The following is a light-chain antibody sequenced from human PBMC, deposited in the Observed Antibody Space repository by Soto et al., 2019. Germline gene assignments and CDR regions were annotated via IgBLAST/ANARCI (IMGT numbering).Light chain of an antibody. CDR2: DVT. V-gene: IGLV2-14*01. J-gene: IGLJ1*01. CDR1: SSDVGAYNY. CDR3: SSYTRTSTYV. Sequence: QSALTQPASVSGSPGQSITISCTGTSSDVGAYNYVSWYQQHPGKAPSLMIYDVTNRPSGVSNRFSGSKSSNTASLTISGLQAEDEADYYCSSYTRTSTYVFGAGTKVTVL.